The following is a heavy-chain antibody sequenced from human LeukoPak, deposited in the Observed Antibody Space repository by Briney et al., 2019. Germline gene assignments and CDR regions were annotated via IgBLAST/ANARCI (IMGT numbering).Heavy chain of an antibody. Sequence: SETLSLTCTVSGGSISSYYWSWIRQPPGKGLEWIGYIYYSGSTNYNPSLKSRVTISVDTSKNQFSLKLSSVTAADTAVCYCARRFPPNWGNRRAPDDAFDIWGQGTMVTVSS. CDR1: GGSISSYY. J-gene: IGHJ3*02. V-gene: IGHV4-59*08. CDR3: ARRFPPNWGNRRAPDDAFDI. CDR2: IYYSGST. D-gene: IGHD7-27*01.